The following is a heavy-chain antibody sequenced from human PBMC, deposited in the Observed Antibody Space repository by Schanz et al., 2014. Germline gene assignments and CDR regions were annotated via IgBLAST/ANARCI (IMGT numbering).Heavy chain of an antibody. V-gene: IGHV3-21*04. CDR3: ASSSYRLLSYYYAMDV. CDR1: GFTFNNFG. J-gene: IGHJ6*02. D-gene: IGHD1-26*01. Sequence: EVQLVESGGGLVKPGGSLRLSCAASGFTFNNFGMNWVRQAPGKGLEWVSCITGGSTTYTYYADSVRGRFTISRDNAKSSVYLQMNSLRAEDTAVYYCASSSYRLLSYYYAMDVWGQGTTVTVSS. CDR2: ITGGSTTYT.